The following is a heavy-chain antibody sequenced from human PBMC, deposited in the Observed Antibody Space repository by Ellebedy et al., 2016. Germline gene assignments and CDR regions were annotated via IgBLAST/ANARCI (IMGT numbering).Heavy chain of an antibody. J-gene: IGHJ4*02. D-gene: IGHD6-19*01. CDR1: GFTFRDYA. CDR3: AKCRHSTGCLLDS. CDR2: VSTRGDTT. V-gene: IGHV3-23*01. Sequence: GGSLRLSCAASGFTFRDYAMSWVRQAPGKGLQWVSLVSTRGDTTHYADSVKGRFTISRDSSKDTLYLEMDSLRADDTAIYYCAKCRHSTGCLLDSWGQGTLVTVSS.